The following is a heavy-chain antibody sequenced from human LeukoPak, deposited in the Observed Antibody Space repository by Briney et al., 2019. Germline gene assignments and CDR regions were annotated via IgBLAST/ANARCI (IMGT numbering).Heavy chain of an antibody. Sequence: PGGSLRLPCGASGFTFSDHYMAWVRQAPGKGLEWVGRSRNKANSYTAEYAASVKGRFTISRDESKNSLFLQMNSLNIEDTAVYYCASLSYSSAWYYDNWGQGTLVTVS. V-gene: IGHV3-72*01. CDR3: ASLSYSSAWYYDN. D-gene: IGHD6-19*01. CDR2: SRNKANSYTA. J-gene: IGHJ4*02. CDR1: GFTFSDHY.